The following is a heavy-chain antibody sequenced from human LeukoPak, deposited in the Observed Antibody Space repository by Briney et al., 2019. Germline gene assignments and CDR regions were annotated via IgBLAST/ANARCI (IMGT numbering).Heavy chain of an antibody. D-gene: IGHD3-16*02. J-gene: IGHJ4*02. CDR3: ARALDLLWGSYRHPFDY. CDR1: GFTFSSYE. V-gene: IGHV3-48*03. Sequence: GGSLRLSCAASGFTFSSYEMNWVRQAPGKGLEWVSYISSSGSTIYYADSVGGRFTISRDNTKNSLYLQMNSLRGEDTGIYYCARALDLLWGSYRHPFDYWGQGTPVTVSA. CDR2: ISSSGSTI.